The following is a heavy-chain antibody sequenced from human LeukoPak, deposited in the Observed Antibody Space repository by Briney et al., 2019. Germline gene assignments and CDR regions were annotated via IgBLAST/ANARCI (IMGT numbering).Heavy chain of an antibody. CDR2: ISSNNGYI. J-gene: IGHJ4*02. CDR3: ARDLGTRKSIAFAD. Sequence: PGRSLRLSCAASGFSFSSYRMNWVRQAPGKGLEWVASISSNNGYIYYADSVRGRFTISRDNGEDSLHLQMNSLRAEDAAVYYCARDLGTRKSIAFADWGQGTLVTVSS. D-gene: IGHD6-6*01. CDR1: GFSFSSYR. V-gene: IGHV3-21*01.